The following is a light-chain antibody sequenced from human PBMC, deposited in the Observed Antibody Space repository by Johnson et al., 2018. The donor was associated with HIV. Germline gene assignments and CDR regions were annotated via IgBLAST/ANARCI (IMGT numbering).Light chain of an antibody. CDR2: ENN. CDR3: GTWDSSLSAGQGV. V-gene: IGLV1-51*02. Sequence: QSVLTQPPSVSAAPGQKVTISCFGSDSNIGNNYVSWYQQLPGTAPKLLIYENNKRPSGIPDRFSGSKSGTSATLGITGLQTGDEADYYCGTWDSSLSAGQGVFGTGTKVTVL. J-gene: IGLJ1*01. CDR1: DSNIGNNY.